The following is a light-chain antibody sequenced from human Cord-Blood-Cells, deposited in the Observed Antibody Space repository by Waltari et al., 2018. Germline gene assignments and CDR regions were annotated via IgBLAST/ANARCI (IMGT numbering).Light chain of an antibody. J-gene: IGLJ3*02. CDR2: EVS. CDR3: CSYAGSYTLM. V-gene: IGLV2-11*01. Sequence: QSALTPPRPVSGSPGQSVTIPCTGTSRDVGGYNYVSWYQQHPGKAPKLMIYEVSKRPSGVPDRFSGSKSGNTASLTISGLQAEDEADYYCCSYAGSYTLMFGGGTKLTVL. CDR1: SRDVGGYNY.